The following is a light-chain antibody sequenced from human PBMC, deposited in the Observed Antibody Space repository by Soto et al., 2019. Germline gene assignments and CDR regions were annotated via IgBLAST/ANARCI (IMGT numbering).Light chain of an antibody. J-gene: IGKJ4*01. CDR1: QGISNS. Sequence: DIQMTQSPSAMSTSLGDRGTITCRACQGISNSLAWFQQKRGKVPKSXIYGASTLQSGAPSRFSGSASGAAFTLTISSLQPEDFATYYCLQYNSYPFTFGGGTKVDIK. CDR2: GAS. V-gene: IGKV1-17*03. CDR3: LQYNSYPFT.